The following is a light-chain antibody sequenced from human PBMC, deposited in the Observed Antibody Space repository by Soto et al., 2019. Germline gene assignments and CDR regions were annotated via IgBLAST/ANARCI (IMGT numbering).Light chain of an antibody. J-gene: IGLJ3*02. CDR1: SSGVGSYNL. V-gene: IGLV2-23*01. Sequence: QSVLTQPASVSGSPGQTITISCTGTSSGVGSYNLVSWYQQHPGKAPKLVIYEGNKWPSGVSNRFSGSKSGNTASLTISGLQPEDEADYYCCSYAGRSTWVFGGGTQLTVL. CDR3: CSYAGRSTWV. CDR2: EGN.